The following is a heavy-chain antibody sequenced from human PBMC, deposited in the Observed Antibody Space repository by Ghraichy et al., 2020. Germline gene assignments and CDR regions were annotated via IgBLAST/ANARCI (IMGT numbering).Heavy chain of an antibody. J-gene: IGHJ4*02. CDR2: ISSDEKTK. V-gene: IGHV3-30*18. CDR3: AKGEDGSPDY. Sequence: SCAASGFTFSRYGIHWVRQAPGKGLEWVALISSDEKTKYYADSVKGRFTISRDNSKNTLFLQMNRLRTEETGVYYCAKGEDGSPDYWGQGTLVIVSS. CDR1: GFTFSRYG. D-gene: IGHD1-26*01.